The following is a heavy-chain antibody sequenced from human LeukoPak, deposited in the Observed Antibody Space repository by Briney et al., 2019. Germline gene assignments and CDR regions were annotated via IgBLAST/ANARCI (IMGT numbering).Heavy chain of an antibody. Sequence: GGSLRLSCAASGFTFNNFAMSWVRQAPEKGLEWVSAIGGSGAHTYYADSVKGRFTISRDNSKNTLYLQMKDLRAEDTAVYYCAKGSYYDSSGSFYFDYWGQGTLVTVSS. CDR1: GFTFNNFA. CDR2: IGGSGAHT. J-gene: IGHJ4*02. V-gene: IGHV3-23*01. CDR3: AKGSYYDSSGSFYFDY. D-gene: IGHD3-22*01.